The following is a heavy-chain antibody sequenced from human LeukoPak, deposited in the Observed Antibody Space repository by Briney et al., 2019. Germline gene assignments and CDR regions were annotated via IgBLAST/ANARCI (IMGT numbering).Heavy chain of an antibody. Sequence: SSETLSLTCTVSGGSITSGGYYWSWIRQHPGKGLEWIGYIYYSGSTYHNPSLKSRVTISVDTSKNQFSLKLSSVTAADTAVYYCARDRGDYNSSGYYFDYWGQGTLVTVSS. CDR3: ARDRGDYNSSGYYFDY. J-gene: IGHJ4*02. D-gene: IGHD3-22*01. V-gene: IGHV4-31*03. CDR1: GGSITSGGYY. CDR2: IYYSGST.